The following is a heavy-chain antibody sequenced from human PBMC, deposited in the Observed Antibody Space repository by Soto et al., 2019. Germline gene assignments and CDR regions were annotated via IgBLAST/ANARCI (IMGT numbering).Heavy chain of an antibody. CDR1: GYTFTSYG. Sequence: ASVKVSCKACGYTFTSYGISWVRQAPGQGREWMGWISAYNGNTNYAQKLQGRVTMTTDTTTSTAYMELRSLRSDDTAVYYCASSYYDSSYYYTPPGFAFDTWGPGTMVPVSS. D-gene: IGHD3-22*01. V-gene: IGHV1-18*04. CDR3: ASSYYDSSYYYTPPGFAFDT. J-gene: IGHJ3*02. CDR2: ISAYNGNT.